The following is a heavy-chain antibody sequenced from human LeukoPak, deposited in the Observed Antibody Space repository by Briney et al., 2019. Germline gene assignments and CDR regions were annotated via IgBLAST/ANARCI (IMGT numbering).Heavy chain of an antibody. D-gene: IGHD3-22*01. J-gene: IGHJ3*02. CDR3: AREVDHYYDSSGSLGDDAFDI. CDR2: ISYDGSNE. CDR1: GFSFSTSA. V-gene: IGHV3-30*04. Sequence: GGSLRLSCAASGFSFSTSAIHWVRQAPGKGLDWVAVISYDGSNEYYADSVKGRFTISRDNSKDTLYLQMNSLRAEDTAVYYCAREVDHYYDSSGSLGDDAFDIWGPGTVVTVSS.